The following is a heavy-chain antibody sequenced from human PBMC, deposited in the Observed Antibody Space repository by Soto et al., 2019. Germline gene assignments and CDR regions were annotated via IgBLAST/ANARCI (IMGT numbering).Heavy chain of an antibody. CDR3: ARGGSLYWYLDL. CDR2: ISTYNGDT. J-gene: IGHJ2*01. D-gene: IGHD1-26*01. CDR1: GYTFSRSG. Sequence: SGKVSCKASGYTFSRSGISWVRQAPGQGLEWMGWISTYNGDTNYAQKVQGRVTMTTDTSASTAYMELRSLRSEDTAVYYCARGGSLYWYLDLWGRGTLVTVSS. V-gene: IGHV1-18*01.